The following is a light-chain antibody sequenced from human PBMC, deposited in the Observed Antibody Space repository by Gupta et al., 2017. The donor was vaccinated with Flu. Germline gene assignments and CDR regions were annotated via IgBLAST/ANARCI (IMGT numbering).Light chain of an antibody. V-gene: IGKV1-39*01. CDR2: SAS. CDR1: QSIINY. CDR3: QQTYNTPGT. J-gene: IGKJ1*01. Sequence: IVLTQSPSALSASLGDRVTITCRASQSIINYLDWYQQKPGEAPILLIYSASSLQSGVPSNFSGSGSGTDFTLTISSLQPEDFAAYYCQQTYNTPGTFGQGTKVEVK.